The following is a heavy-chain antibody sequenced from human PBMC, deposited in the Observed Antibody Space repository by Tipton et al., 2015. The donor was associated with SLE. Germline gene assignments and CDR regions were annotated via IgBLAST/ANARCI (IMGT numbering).Heavy chain of an antibody. J-gene: IGHJ4*02. Sequence: SLTCTVSGGSISSYYWSWIRQPPGKGLQWIGYIYYSGSTNYNPSLKSRVTISVDTSKKQFSLKLSSVTAADTAVYYCARDRTGGAGFDYWGQGTLVTVSS. CDR1: GGSISSYY. V-gene: IGHV4-59*01. CDR2: IYYSGST. D-gene: IGHD1-1*01. CDR3: ARDRTGGAGFDY.